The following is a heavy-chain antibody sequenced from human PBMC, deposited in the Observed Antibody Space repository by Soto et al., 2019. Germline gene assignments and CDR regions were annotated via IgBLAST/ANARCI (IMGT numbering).Heavy chain of an antibody. CDR2: IYYSGST. Sequence: PSETLSLTCTVSGGSISSYYWSWIRQPPGKGLEWIGYIYYSGSTNYNPSLKSRVTISVDTSKNQFSLKLSSVTAADTAVYYCARQTMDDDAFDIWGQGTMVTVSS. CDR1: GGSISSYY. J-gene: IGHJ3*02. D-gene: IGHD2-2*03. V-gene: IGHV4-59*08. CDR3: ARQTMDDDAFDI.